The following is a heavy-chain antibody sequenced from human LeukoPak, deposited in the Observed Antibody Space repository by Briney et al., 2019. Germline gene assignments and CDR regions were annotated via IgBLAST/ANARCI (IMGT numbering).Heavy chain of an antibody. CDR1: GGSISSYY. D-gene: IGHD5-18*01. V-gene: IGHV4-4*07. CDR3: ARDHHGYSYGSDYYFDY. J-gene: IGHJ4*02. CDR2: IYTSGST. Sequence: PSETLSLTCTVSGGSISSYYWSWIRQPAGKGLEWIGRIYTSGSTNYNPSLKSRVTMSVDTSKNQFSLKLSSVTAADTAVYYCARDHHGYSYGSDYYFDYWGQGTLVTVSS.